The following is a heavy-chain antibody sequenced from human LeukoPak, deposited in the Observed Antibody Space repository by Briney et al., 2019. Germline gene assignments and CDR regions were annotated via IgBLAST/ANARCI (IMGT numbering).Heavy chain of an antibody. D-gene: IGHD2-8*01. CDR3: ARVKISCTNGVCPILYYYYMDV. J-gene: IGHJ6*03. CDR2: ISAYNGNT. CDR1: GYTFTSYG. Sequence: ASVKVSCKASGYTFTSYGISWVRQAPGQGLEWMGWISAYNGNTNYAQKLQGRVTMTTDTSTSTAYMELRSLRSDDTAVYYCARVKISCTNGVCPILYYYYMDVWGKGTTVTVSS. V-gene: IGHV1-18*01.